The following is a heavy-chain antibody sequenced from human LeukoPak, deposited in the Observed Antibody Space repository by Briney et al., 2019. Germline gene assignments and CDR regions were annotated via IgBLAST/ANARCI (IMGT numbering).Heavy chain of an antibody. D-gene: IGHD3-22*01. V-gene: IGHV3-30*18. Sequence: GGSLRLSCVASGFTFSSSAMNWVRQAPGKGLEWVAVISYDGSNKYYADSVKGRFTISRDNSKNTLYLQMNSLRAEDTAVYYCAKDSNYYDSSGYHGYFDYWGQGTLVTVSS. CDR3: AKDSNYYDSSGYHGYFDY. CDR1: GFTFSSSA. CDR2: ISYDGSNK. J-gene: IGHJ4*02.